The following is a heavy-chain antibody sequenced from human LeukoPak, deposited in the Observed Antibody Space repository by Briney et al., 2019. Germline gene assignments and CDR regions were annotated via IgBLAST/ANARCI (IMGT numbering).Heavy chain of an antibody. CDR2: ISYDGNNK. J-gene: IGHJ6*03. CDR3: ARGGIPTGPYYYFYYMDV. CDR1: GFTFSRNV. D-gene: IGHD3-10*01. V-gene: IGHV3-30*01. Sequence: GGSLRLSCAASGFTFSRNVMHWVRQAPGKGLEGVALISYDGNNKFYADSVKGRFTISRDNSRNTLYLQMNSLRGEDAAVYSCARGGIPTGPYYYFYYMDVWGNGTAVAVSS.